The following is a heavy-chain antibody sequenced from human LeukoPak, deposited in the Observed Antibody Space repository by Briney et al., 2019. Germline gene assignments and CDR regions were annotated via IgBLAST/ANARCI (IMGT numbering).Heavy chain of an antibody. V-gene: IGHV4-59*02. D-gene: IGHD3-22*01. J-gene: IGHJ4*02. CDR2: MHGSGSP. Sequence: SETLSLTCTVSGASVRSDHWNWIRQPPGKGLEWIAYMHGSGSPNYNPSLASRLTLSVDATENLLSLKLTSVTAADTAVYFCARGTDSRGYQFRGFDSWGRGTLVTVSS. CDR3: ARGTDSRGYQFRGFDS. CDR1: GASVRSDH.